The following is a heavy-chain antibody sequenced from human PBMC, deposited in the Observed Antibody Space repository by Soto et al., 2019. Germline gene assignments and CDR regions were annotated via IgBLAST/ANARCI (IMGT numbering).Heavy chain of an antibody. CDR3: ARLDPYYSSCMDV. CDR1: GFTLSRYD. CDR2: IGAAGDT. D-gene: IGHD1-1*01. J-gene: IGHJ6*02. Sequence: GGSLRLSCEVSGFTLSRYDMHWVRQPTGKGLEWVSVIGAAGDTYYPGSVKGRFTISRENAKNSLYLQMNSLRAGDTAVYYCARLDPYYSSCMDVWGQGTTVTVSS. V-gene: IGHV3-13*01.